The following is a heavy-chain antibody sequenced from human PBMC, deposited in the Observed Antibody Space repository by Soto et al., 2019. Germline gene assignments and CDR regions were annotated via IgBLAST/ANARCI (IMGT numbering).Heavy chain of an antibody. CDR1: GFTVSSNY. J-gene: IGHJ6*03. CDR3: ARLPGSHYYYYMDV. V-gene: IGHV3-66*04. Sequence: PGGSLRLSLAAFGFTVSSNYMSWVRQAPGKGLEWVSVIYSGRSTYYADSVKGRFTISRDNSKNTLYLQMNSLRAEDTAVYYCARLPGSHYYYYMDVWGKGTTVTVSS. CDR2: IYSGRST. D-gene: IGHD1-1*01.